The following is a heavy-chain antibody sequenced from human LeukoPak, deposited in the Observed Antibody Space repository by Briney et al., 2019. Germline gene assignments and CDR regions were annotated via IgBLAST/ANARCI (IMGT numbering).Heavy chain of an antibody. CDR1: GYSFTSYW. V-gene: IGHV5-51*01. J-gene: IGHJ5*02. D-gene: IGHD3-10*01. Sequence: GESLKISCKGSGYSFTSYWIGWVRQMPGKGLEWMGIIYPGDSDTRYSPSFQGQVTISADKSISTAYLQWSSLKASDTAMYYCARYANSNYYGSGSYYWFDPWGQGTLVTVSS. CDR3: ARYANSNYYGSGSYYWFDP. CDR2: IYPGDSDT.